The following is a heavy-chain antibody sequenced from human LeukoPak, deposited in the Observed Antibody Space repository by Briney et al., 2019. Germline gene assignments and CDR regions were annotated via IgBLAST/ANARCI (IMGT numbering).Heavy chain of an antibody. CDR2: VKSKVNGETI. Sequence: PGGSLRLSCVGSGFTFSNAWMNWVRQAPGKGLEWVGRVKSKVNGETIDYAAPVTGRFTISRDDSKNMVYLQMNSLKTEDTAVYYCAKVPVGEYDSSGYYYSYWGQGTLVTVSS. J-gene: IGHJ4*02. D-gene: IGHD3-22*01. CDR3: AKVPVGEYDSSGYYYSY. CDR1: GFTFSNAW. V-gene: IGHV3-15*07.